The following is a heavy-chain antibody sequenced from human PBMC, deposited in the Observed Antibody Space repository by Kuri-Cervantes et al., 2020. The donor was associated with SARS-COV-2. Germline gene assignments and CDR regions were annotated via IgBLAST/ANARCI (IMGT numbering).Heavy chain of an antibody. J-gene: IGHJ4*02. CDR2: ISSSSSTI. D-gene: IGHD5-12*01. CDR1: GFISSRYS. Sequence: GESLKISCAASGFISSRYSMNWVRQAPGEGLEWVSYISSSSSTIYYIDSVKGRFTISRDNAKNSLYLQMNSLRAEDTAVYYCVRVGAYSGYDFDSWGQGTLVTVSS. CDR3: VRVGAYSGYDFDS. V-gene: IGHV3-48*01.